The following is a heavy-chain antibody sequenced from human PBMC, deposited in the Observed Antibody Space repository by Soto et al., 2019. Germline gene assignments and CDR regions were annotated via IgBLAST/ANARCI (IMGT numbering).Heavy chain of an antibody. CDR3: ARGKGMEENYYYYGLDI. CDR2: INGGTGQT. CDR1: GYTFTTHA. V-gene: IGHV1-3*01. Sequence: ASVKVSCKASGYTFTTHAMYWVRQAPGQSLEWMGWINGGTGQTKHSQRFQGRVNITRDTSASTAYMELSSLRSEDTAAYYCARGKGMEENYYYYGLDIWGQGTTVTVSS. J-gene: IGHJ6*02. D-gene: IGHD1-1*01.